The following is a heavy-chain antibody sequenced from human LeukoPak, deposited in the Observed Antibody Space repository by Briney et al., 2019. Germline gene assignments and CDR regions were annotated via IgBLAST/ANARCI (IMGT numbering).Heavy chain of an antibody. J-gene: IGHJ3*02. V-gene: IGHV1-46*01. Sequence: ASVKVSCKASGYTFTNYHMHWVRQAPGQGLEWMGVINPNNGRTNYAQKFQGRVTMTRDTSANTVSMDLSSLRSEDTAVYYCASLFSSGSSDSYAFDIWGLGTMVTVSS. D-gene: IGHD6-19*01. CDR1: GYTFTNYH. CDR3: ASLFSSGSSDSYAFDI. CDR2: INPNNGRT.